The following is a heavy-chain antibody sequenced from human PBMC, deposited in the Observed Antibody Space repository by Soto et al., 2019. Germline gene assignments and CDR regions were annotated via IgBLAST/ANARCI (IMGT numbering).Heavy chain of an antibody. D-gene: IGHD6-19*01. CDR2: INPSGGST. V-gene: IGHV1-46*01. J-gene: IGHJ3*02. CDR3: ARVRDVAVAGMGDAFDI. Sequence: GASVKVSCKASGYTFTSYYMHWVRQAPGQGLEWMGIINPSGGSTSYAQKFQGRVTMTRDTSTSTVYMELSSLRSEDTAVYYCARVRDVAVAGMGDAFDIWGQGTMVTVSS. CDR1: GYTFTSYY.